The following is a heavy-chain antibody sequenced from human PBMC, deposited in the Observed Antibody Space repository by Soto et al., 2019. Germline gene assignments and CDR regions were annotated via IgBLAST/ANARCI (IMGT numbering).Heavy chain of an antibody. V-gene: IGHV1-46*01. D-gene: IGHD2-15*01. Sequence: ASVKVSCKASGYTFTSYYMHWARQAPGQGLEWMGIINPSGGSTSYAQKFQGRVTMTRDTSTSTVYMELSSLRSEDTAVYYCARMVVVAGFDYWGQGTLVTVSS. J-gene: IGHJ4*02. CDR1: GYTFTSYY. CDR2: INPSGGST. CDR3: ARMVVVAGFDY.